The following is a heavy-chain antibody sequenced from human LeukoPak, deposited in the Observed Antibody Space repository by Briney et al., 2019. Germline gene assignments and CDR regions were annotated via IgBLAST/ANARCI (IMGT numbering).Heavy chain of an antibody. J-gene: IGHJ4*02. Sequence: GESLKISCKGSGYSFTSYWIGWVRQMPGKGLEWMRIIYPGDSDTRYSPSFQGQVTISADKSISTAYLQWSSLKASDTAMYYCASGYYYDSSGPTGYFDYWGQGTLVTVSS. CDR1: GYSFTSYW. V-gene: IGHV5-51*01. D-gene: IGHD3-22*01. CDR2: IYPGDSDT. CDR3: ASGYYYDSSGPTGYFDY.